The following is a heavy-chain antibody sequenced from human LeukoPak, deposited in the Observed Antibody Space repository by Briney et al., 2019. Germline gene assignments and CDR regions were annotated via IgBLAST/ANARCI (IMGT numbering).Heavy chain of an antibody. J-gene: IGHJ3*02. CDR1: GFTFDDYA. D-gene: IGHD3-22*01. CDR3: AKSQSIVVVTDDAFDI. V-gene: IGHV3-9*01. Sequence: PGGSLRLSCAASGFTFDDYAMHWVRQAPGKGLEWVSGISWNSGSIGYAGSVKGRFTISRDNAKNSLYLQMNSLRAEDTALYYCAKSQSIVVVTDDAFDIWGQGTMVTVSS. CDR2: ISWNSGSI.